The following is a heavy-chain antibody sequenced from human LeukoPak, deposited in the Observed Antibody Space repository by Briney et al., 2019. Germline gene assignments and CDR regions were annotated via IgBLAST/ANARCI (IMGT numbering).Heavy chain of an antibody. D-gene: IGHD6-19*01. J-gene: IGHJ4*02. V-gene: IGHV3-21*01. CDR3: ARELKDTGYTSGWYKD. CDR2: ITSSSSDI. CDR1: GFTFSRYA. Sequence: GGSLRLSCAVSGFTFSRYAMNWVRQPPGKGLEWVSSITSSSSDIYYADSVKGRFTISRDNAKNSLFLQMNSLRAEDTAVYYCARELKDTGYTSGWYKDWGQGTLVTVSS.